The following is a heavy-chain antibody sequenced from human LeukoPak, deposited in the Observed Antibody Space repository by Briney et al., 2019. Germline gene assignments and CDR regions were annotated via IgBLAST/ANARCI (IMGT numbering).Heavy chain of an antibody. J-gene: IGHJ4*02. CDR2: VYTSGNT. V-gene: IGHV4-4*07. Sequence: SETLSLTCTVSGDSIYSSYGTWIRQPAGKGLEWIGRVYTSGNTKYNPSLKSRVSISVDKSKNQFSLKVNSVTAADTAVYYCARDQTATGYFDYWGQGALVTVSS. CDR1: GDSIYSSY. CDR3: ARDQTATGYFDY. D-gene: IGHD2-21*02.